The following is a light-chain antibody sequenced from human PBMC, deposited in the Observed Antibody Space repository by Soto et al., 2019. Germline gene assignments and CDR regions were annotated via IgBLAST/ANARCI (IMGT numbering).Light chain of an antibody. CDR2: GAS. CDR3: QQYSGYPYT. J-gene: IGKJ2*01. V-gene: IGKV1-5*01. Sequence: DIQMTQSPSTLSASVGDRVTITCRASQSISSWLAWYQQKPGKAPKLLIYGASSLESGVPSRFSGSGSGTEFTLTITSLQPDDFSTYYCQQYSGYPYTVGLGTQLEIK. CDR1: QSISSW.